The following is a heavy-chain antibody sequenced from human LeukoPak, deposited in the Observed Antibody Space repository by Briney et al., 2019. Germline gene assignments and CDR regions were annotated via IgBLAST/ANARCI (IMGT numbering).Heavy chain of an antibody. J-gene: IGHJ5*02. Sequence: SETLSLTGNAPGGPITGTTYYGSWFRQPPGQGLEWIGCLYPRGIAYYGASHKSRVSIFLDSSKSQTSLNVRSVSAADAAVYYCARRVGVWAVNWIDPWGQGTLVTVSS. D-gene: IGHD5/OR15-5a*01. CDR1: GGPITGTTYY. CDR2: LYPRGIA. V-gene: IGHV4-39*01. CDR3: ARRVGVWAVNWIDP.